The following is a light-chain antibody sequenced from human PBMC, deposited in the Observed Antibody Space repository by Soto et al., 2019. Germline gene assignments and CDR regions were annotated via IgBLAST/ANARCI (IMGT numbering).Light chain of an antibody. J-gene: IGLJ3*02. V-gene: IGLV1-47*01. CDR3: AAWDGSLSGRV. Sequence: QPVLSQPPSASGTPGQRVTISCSGSSSNIGSNYVCWYQQLPGTAPRLLMYRNNQRPSGVPDRFSGSKSGTSASLAISGLRSEDEADYYCAAWDGSLSGRVFGGGTKLTVL. CDR2: RNN. CDR1: SSNIGSNY.